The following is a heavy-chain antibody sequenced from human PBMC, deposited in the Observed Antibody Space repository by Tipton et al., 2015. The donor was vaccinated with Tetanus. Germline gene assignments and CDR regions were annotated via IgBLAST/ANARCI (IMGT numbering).Heavy chain of an antibody. J-gene: IGHJ6*02. CDR3: ARAEYSSGWFSTDRDYYYGMDV. CDR2: IYYSGST. CDR1: GGSISSHY. Sequence: LRLSCSVSGGSISSHYWSWIRQPPGKGLEWIGYIYYSGSTNYNPSLKSRVTISVDTSKNQFSLKLSSVTAADTAVYYCARAEYSSGWFSTDRDYYYGMDVWGQGTTVTVSS. D-gene: IGHD6-19*01. V-gene: IGHV4-59*11.